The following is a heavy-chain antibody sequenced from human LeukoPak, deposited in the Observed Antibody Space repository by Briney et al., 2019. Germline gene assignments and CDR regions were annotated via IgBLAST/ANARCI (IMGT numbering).Heavy chain of an antibody. V-gene: IGHV3-30-3*01. CDR2: ISYDGSNK. J-gene: IGHJ4*02. CDR1: GFTFSSYA. D-gene: IGHD2-2*01. Sequence: PGGSLRLSCAASGFTFSSYAMHWVRQAPGKGLEWVAVISYDGSNKYYADSVKGRFTISRDNSKNTLYLQINSLRAEDTAVYYCARDQDIVVVPAAILDYWGQGTLVTVSS. CDR3: ARDQDIVVVPAAILDY.